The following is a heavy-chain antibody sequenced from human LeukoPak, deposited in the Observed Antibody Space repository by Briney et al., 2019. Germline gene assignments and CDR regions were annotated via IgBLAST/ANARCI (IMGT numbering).Heavy chain of an antibody. CDR1: GGSISSGDYY. CDR3: AXTVDTXMVSDY. J-gene: IGHJ4*02. Sequence: SETLSLTCTVSGGSISSGDYYWSWIRQPPGKGLEWIGYIYYSGSTYYNPSLKSRVTISVDTSKNQFSLKLSSVTAADTAVYYCAXTVDTXMVSDYWGQGXLXTXSS. D-gene: IGHD5-18*01. CDR2: IYYSGST. V-gene: IGHV4-30-4*01.